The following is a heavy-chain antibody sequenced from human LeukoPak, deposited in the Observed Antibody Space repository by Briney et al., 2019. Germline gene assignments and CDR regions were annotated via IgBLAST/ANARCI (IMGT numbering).Heavy chain of an antibody. CDR1: GGTFSSYA. CDR3: AGVGYSSSFPGLGDYYYYYGMDV. Sequence: SVTVSCKASGGTFSSYAISWVRQAPAQGLEWMGGIIPIFGTANYAQKFQGRVTITADESTSTAYMELSSLRSEDTAVYYCAGVGYSSSFPGLGDYYYYYGMDVWGKGTTVSVSS. CDR2: IIPIFGTA. V-gene: IGHV1-69*01. D-gene: IGHD6-19*01. J-gene: IGHJ6*04.